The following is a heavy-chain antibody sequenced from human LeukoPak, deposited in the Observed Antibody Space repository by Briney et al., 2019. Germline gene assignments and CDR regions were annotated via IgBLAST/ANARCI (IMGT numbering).Heavy chain of an antibody. V-gene: IGHV4-39*01. D-gene: IGHD3-9*01. CDR3: ASSGSDWDRRGYFDY. Sequence: SSGTLSLTCTVSGGSISSSSYYWGWIRQPPGKGLEWIGSIYYSGSTYYNPSLKSRVTIPVDTSKNQFSLKLSSVTAADTAVYYRASSGSDWDRRGYFDYWGQGTLVTVSS. CDR1: GGSISSSSYY. J-gene: IGHJ4*02. CDR2: IYYSGST.